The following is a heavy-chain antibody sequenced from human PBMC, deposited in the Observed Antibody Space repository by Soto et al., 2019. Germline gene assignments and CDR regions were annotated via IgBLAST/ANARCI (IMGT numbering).Heavy chain of an antibody. CDR2: ISGSGGST. V-gene: IGHV3-23*01. Sequence: GGSLRLSCAASGFTFSSYAMSWVRQAPGKGLEWVSAISGSGGSTYYADSVKGRFTISRDNSKNTLYLQMNSLRAEDTAVYYCAKSNGVWYYDISEEGYGMDVWGQGTTVTVSS. J-gene: IGHJ6*02. CDR1: GFTFSSYA. D-gene: IGHD3-9*01. CDR3: AKSNGVWYYDISEEGYGMDV.